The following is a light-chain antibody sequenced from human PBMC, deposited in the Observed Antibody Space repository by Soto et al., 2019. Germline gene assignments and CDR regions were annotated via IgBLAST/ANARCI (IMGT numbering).Light chain of an antibody. CDR3: HQAKSHAT. J-gene: IGKJ5*01. V-gene: IGKV1-12*01. Sequence: DLQMTQSPSSVSASVGDRVTITCRASQDISGWLGWYLQKPGKAPELLVYAASNLQSGVPSRFSGSGSGTHFTLTINNLQPGDSATYYCHQAKSHATFGQGTRLEIK. CDR2: AAS. CDR1: QDISGW.